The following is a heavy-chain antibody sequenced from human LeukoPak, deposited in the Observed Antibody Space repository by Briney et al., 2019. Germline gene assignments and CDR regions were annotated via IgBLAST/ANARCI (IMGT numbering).Heavy chain of an antibody. V-gene: IGHV3-53*01. CDR1: GFSVSNNY. D-gene: IGHD3-3*01. CDR3: ARGRGLGVVSPYFDY. CDR2: IYGDGRT. J-gene: IGHJ4*02. Sequence: GGSLRLSCVVSGFSVSNNYIIWVRQAPGSGLERVSVIYGDGRTSHSASVRGRFTISRDNSKNIVSLQMNNLRAEDTAVYYCARGRGLGVVSPYFDYWGQGTLVTVSS.